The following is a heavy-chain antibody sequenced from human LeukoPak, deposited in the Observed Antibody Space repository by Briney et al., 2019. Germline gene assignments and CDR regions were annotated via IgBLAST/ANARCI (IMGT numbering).Heavy chain of an antibody. CDR1: GFTFGDYA. D-gene: IGHD6-13*01. CDR3: TREGIAAQKYYFDY. CDR2: IRNKAYGGTT. V-gene: IGHV3-49*03. J-gene: IGHJ4*02. Sequence: GGSLRLSCTASGFTFGDYAMSWFRQAPGKGLEWVGFIRNKAYGGTTEYAASVKGRFTISRDDSKSIAYLQMNSLKTEDTAVYYCTREGIAAQKYYFDYWGQGTLVTVSS.